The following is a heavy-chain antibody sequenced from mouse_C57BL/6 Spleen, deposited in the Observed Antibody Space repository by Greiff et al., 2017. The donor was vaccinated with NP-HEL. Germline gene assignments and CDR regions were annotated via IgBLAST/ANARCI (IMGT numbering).Heavy chain of an antibody. CDR2: IHPNSGST. J-gene: IGHJ2*01. D-gene: IGHD1-1*01. Sequence: QVQLQQPGAELVKPGASVKLSCKASGYTFTSYWMHWVKQRPGQGLEWIGMIHPNSGSTNYNEKFKSKATLTVDKSSSTAYMQLSSLTSEDSAVYYCALSYYYGSSYVGFDYWGQGTTLTVSS. CDR1: GYTFTSYW. CDR3: ALSYYYGSSYVGFDY. V-gene: IGHV1-64*01.